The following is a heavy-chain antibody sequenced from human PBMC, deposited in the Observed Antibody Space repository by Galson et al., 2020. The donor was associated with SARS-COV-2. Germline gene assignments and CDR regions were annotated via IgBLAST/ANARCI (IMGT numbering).Heavy chain of an antibody. CDR2: VYSSGST. CDR1: GGSIGRGDYY. CDR3: ARASGQNSRANFDS. D-gene: IGHD6-13*01. V-gene: IGHV4-30-4*01. Sequence: SETLSLTCTVSGGSIGRGDYYWSRNRPPPGQGLECISYVYSSGSTYYTPSLLGRVSTSIDTSKNQFSLILESVTAAATAVYFCARASGQNSRANFDSWGQGTLVTVSS. J-gene: IGHJ4*02.